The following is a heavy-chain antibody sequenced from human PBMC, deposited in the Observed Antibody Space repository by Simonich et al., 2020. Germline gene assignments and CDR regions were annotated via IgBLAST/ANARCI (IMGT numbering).Heavy chain of an antibody. CDR2: IYSRGST. CDR3: ARGISSGWYWYFDL. J-gene: IGHJ2*01. D-gene: IGHD6-19*01. CDR1: GGSISSYY. Sequence: QVQLQESGPGLVKPSGTLSLTCAVSGGSISSYYWSWIRQHPGKGLEWIGNIYSRGSTNYNPSLKSRVTIAVDTSKNQFSLKLSSVTAADTAVYYCARGISSGWYWYFDLWGRGTLVTVSS. V-gene: IGHV4-59*01.